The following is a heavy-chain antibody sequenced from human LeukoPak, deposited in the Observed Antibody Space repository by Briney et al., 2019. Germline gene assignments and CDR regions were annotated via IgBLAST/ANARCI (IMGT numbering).Heavy chain of an antibody. J-gene: IGHJ5*02. CDR1: GGSISSSSYY. CDR2: IYHSGTT. CDR3: SRGRYYDFWSGYSFNWFDP. D-gene: IGHD3-3*01. Sequence: SETLSLTCTVSGGSISSSSYYWGWIRQPPGKGLEWIGSIYHSGTTYCNPSLKSRVTISVDTSKNQFSLKLSSVTAADTAVYYCSRGRYYDFWSGYSFNWFDPWGQGTLVTVSS. V-gene: IGHV4-39*07.